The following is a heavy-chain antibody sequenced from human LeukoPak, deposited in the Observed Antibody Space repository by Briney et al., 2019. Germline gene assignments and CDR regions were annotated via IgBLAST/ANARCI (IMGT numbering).Heavy chain of an antibody. V-gene: IGHV5-51*01. CDR2: IYPGDSDT. D-gene: IGHD5-12*01. J-gene: IGHJ4*02. Sequence: GKSLKISCKGSGYSFTSYWIGWVRQMPGKGLEWMGIIYPGDSDTRYSPSFQGQVTISADKSISTAYLQWSSLKASDTAMYYCARIDRGYSGYETLDYWGQGTLVTVSS. CDR3: ARIDRGYSGYETLDY. CDR1: GYSFTSYW.